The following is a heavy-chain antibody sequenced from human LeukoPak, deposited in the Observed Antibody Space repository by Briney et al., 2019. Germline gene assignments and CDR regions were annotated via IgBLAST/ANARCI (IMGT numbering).Heavy chain of an antibody. D-gene: IGHD2-15*01. J-gene: IGHJ4*02. V-gene: IGHV5-51*01. CDR3: ARRPRYCSGGSCYLDY. CDR1: GYSFTSYW. Sequence: GESLKISRKGSGYSFTSYWIGWVRQMPGKGLEWMGIIYPGDSDTRYSPSFQGQVTISADKSITTAYLQWSSLKASDTAMYYCARRPRYCSGGSCYLDYWGQGTLVTVSS. CDR2: IYPGDSDT.